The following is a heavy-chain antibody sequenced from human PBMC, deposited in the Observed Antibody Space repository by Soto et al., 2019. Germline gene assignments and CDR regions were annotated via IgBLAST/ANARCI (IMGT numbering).Heavy chain of an antibody. Sequence: QVQLVESGGGVVQPGRSLRLSCAASGFTFSSYGMHWVRQAPGKGLEWVAVISYDGSNKYYADSVKGRFTISRDNSKNTLSVQMNSLRDEDMAVYYCAEDAVLRYLGPFDYWGQGTLVTVSS. CDR2: ISYDGSNK. V-gene: IGHV3-30*18. J-gene: IGHJ4*02. CDR1: GFTFSSYG. CDR3: AEDAVLRYLGPFDY. D-gene: IGHD3-9*01.